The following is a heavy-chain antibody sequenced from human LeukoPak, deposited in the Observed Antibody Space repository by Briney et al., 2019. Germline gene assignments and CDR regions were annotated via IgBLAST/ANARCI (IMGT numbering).Heavy chain of an antibody. Sequence: PEASVKVSCKASGYTFTSYSISWVRQAPGQGLEWMGWISAYNGNTNYAQKLQGRVTMTTDTSTSTAYMELRSLRSDDTAVYYCANYDILTGYLNWGQGTLVTVSS. D-gene: IGHD3-9*01. CDR2: ISAYNGNT. V-gene: IGHV1-18*04. CDR1: GYTFTSYS. J-gene: IGHJ4*02. CDR3: ANYDILTGYLN.